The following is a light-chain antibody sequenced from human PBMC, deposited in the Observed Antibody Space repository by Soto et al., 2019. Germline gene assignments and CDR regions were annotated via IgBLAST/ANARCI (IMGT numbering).Light chain of an antibody. V-gene: IGKV3-20*01. Sequence: EIVLTQSPATLSVSPGERVSFSCRASQRLTSDYLAWYQQRPGQSPRPLIFDTVRRATDVPDRFTGSGSGTDFTLTITRLEPEDFAVYFCQQYGRSLWTFGQGTKVDIK. J-gene: IGKJ1*01. CDR1: QRLTSDY. CDR3: QQYGRSLWT. CDR2: DTV.